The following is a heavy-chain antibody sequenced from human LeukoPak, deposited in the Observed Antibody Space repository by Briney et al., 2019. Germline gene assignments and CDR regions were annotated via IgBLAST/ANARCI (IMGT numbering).Heavy chain of an antibody. CDR1: GYTFTSYG. V-gene: IGHV1-69*13. CDR3: ARVTYRYDYVWGDDP. CDR2: IIPIFGTA. J-gene: IGHJ5*02. D-gene: IGHD3-16*01. Sequence: GASVKVSCKASGYTFTSYGISWVRQAPGQGLEWMGGIIPIFGTANYAQKFQGRVTITADESTSTAYMELSSLRSEDTAVYYCARVTYRYDYVWGDDPWGQGTLVTVSS.